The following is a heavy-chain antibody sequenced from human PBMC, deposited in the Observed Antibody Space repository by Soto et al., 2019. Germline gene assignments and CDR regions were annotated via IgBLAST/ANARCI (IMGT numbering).Heavy chain of an antibody. Sequence: QVQLVQSGAEVKKPGSSVKVSCKASGGTFSSYAISWVRQAPGQGLEWMGGIIPIFGTANYAQKFQGRVTITADESTSTAYTELSSQRSEDTAVYYCARNGRTGTLYYSGMDVWGQGTTVTVSS. CDR1: GGTFSSYA. CDR3: ARNGRTGTLYYSGMDV. CDR2: IIPIFGTA. V-gene: IGHV1-69*12. D-gene: IGHD1-1*01. J-gene: IGHJ6*02.